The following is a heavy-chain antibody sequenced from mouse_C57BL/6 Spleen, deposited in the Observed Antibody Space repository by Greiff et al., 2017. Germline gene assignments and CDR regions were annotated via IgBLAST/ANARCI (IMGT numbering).Heavy chain of an antibody. Sequence: VQLQQSGAELARPGASVKLSCKASGYTFTSYGISWVKQRTGQGLEWIGEIYPRSGNTYSNEKFKGKATLTADKSSSTAYMELRIRTSEYSAVYFCARDSSAMDYWGQGTSVTVAS. CDR1: GYTFTSYG. J-gene: IGHJ4*01. CDR2: IYPRSGNT. V-gene: IGHV1-81*01. CDR3: ARDSSAMDY. D-gene: IGHD3-2*02.